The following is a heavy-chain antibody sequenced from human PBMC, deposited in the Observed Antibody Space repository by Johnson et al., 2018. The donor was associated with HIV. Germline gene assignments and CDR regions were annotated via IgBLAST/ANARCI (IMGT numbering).Heavy chain of an antibody. J-gene: IGHJ3*01. CDR2: IYSGGNT. CDR3: ARAPHDAFDV. V-gene: IGHV3-53*01. CDR1: GLSVSYGY. Sequence: VYLVESGGGLIQPGGSLRLSCAASGLSVSYGYMTWVRQAPGKGLEWVSVIYSGGNTYYTDSVKGRFTISRDNSDNTMYLQMNSLRDEDTAVYYCARAPHDAFDVWGQGTMVTVSS.